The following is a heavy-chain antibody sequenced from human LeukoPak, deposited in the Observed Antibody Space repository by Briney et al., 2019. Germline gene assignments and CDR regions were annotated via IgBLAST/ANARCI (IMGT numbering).Heavy chain of an antibody. V-gene: IGHV4-34*01. J-gene: IGHJ4*02. Sequence: SETLSLTCAVYGGSFSGYYWSWIRQPPGKGLEWIGEINHSGSTNYNPSLKSRVTISVDTSKNQFSLKLSSVTAADTAVYYCARGPPSYNAYDILTGYLPFDYWGQGTLVTVSS. CDR3: ARGPPSYNAYDILTGYLPFDY. CDR2: INHSGST. D-gene: IGHD3-9*01. CDR1: GGSFSGYY.